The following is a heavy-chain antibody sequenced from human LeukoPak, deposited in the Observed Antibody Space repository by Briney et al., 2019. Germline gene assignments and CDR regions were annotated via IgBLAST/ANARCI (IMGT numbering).Heavy chain of an antibody. CDR3: AGTNSGNLEI. Sequence: WLGRTYYRSKGYNEYAVSVKSRITINPDTSKNQFSLQLNSVTPEDTAVYYCAGTNSGNLEIWGQGTMVTVSS. J-gene: IGHJ3*02. D-gene: IGHD1-26*01. CDR2: TYYRSKGYN. V-gene: IGHV6-1*01.